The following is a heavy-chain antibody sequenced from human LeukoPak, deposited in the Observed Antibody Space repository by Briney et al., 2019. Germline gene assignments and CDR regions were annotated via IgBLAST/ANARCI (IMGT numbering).Heavy chain of an antibody. V-gene: IGHV4-59*01. CDR2: TYYSGST. D-gene: IGHD5-18*01. CDR3: ARAGGPGDTAMGLDLYFDY. J-gene: IGHJ4*02. Sequence: SETLSLTCTVSGGSISSYYWSWIRQPPGKGLEWIGYTYYSGSTNYNPSLKSRVTISVDTSKNQFSLKLSSVTAADTAVYYCARAGGPGDTAMGLDLYFDYWGQGTLVTVSS. CDR1: GGSISSYY.